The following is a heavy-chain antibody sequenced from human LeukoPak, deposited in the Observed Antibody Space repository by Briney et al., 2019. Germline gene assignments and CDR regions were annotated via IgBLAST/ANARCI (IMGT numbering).Heavy chain of an antibody. CDR1: GYSISSGYY. V-gene: IGHV4-38-2*02. CDR2: IYHSGNT. CDR3: ARRQLAGGFDY. J-gene: IGHJ4*02. Sequence: SETLSLTCTVSGYSISSGYYWGWIRQPPGKGLEWIGSIYHSGNTYYNPSLKSRVTISVDTSKNQFSLKLSSVTAADTAVYYCARRQLAGGFDYWGQGTLVTVSS. D-gene: IGHD6-6*01.